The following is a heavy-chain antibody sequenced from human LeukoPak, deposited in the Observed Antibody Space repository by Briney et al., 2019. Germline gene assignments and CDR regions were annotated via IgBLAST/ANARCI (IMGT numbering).Heavy chain of an antibody. Sequence: ASVKVSCKASGYTFTSYGISWVRQAPGQGVEWRGWMSAYNGNTNYAQTLQGSVTMTTDTSTSTAYMELRSLRSDDTAVYYCARDDYYDSSGYTAFDIWGQGTMVTVSS. CDR1: GYTFTSYG. V-gene: IGHV1-18*01. D-gene: IGHD3-22*01. CDR3: ARDDYYDSSGYTAFDI. J-gene: IGHJ3*02. CDR2: MSAYNGNT.